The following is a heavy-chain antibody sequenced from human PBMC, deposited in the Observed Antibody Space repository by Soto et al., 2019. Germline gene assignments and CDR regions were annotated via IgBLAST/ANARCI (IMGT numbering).Heavy chain of an antibody. CDR2: IYYSGST. CDR3: ARERAGTYYYGSGAYNWFDP. Sequence: QVQLQESGPGLVKPSETLSLTCTVSGGSISSYYWSWIRQPPGKGLEWIGYIYYSGSTNYNPSLKSRVTISVDTSKNQFSLKLSSVTAADTAVYYCARERAGTYYYGSGAYNWFDPWGQGTLATVSS. V-gene: IGHV4-59*01. CDR1: GGSISSYY. J-gene: IGHJ5*02. D-gene: IGHD3-10*01.